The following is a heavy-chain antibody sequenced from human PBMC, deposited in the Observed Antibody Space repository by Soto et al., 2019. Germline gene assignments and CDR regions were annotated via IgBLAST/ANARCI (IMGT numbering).Heavy chain of an antibody. J-gene: IGHJ4*02. CDR3: ARASLGEDTAMVPRYYFDY. Sequence: EVQLVESGGGLVQPGGSLRLSCAASGFTFSSYWMSWVRQAPGKGLEWVANIKQDGSEKYYVDSVKGRFTTSRDNAKNSLYLQMNSLRAEDTAVYYCARASLGEDTAMVPRYYFDYWGQGTLVTVSS. CDR1: GFTFSSYW. V-gene: IGHV3-7*03. D-gene: IGHD5-18*01. CDR2: IKQDGSEK.